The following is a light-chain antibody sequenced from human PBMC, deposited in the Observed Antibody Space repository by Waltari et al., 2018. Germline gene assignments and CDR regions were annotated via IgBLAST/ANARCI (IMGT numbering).Light chain of an antibody. CDR3: QQHNTYPLT. J-gene: IGKJ4*01. CDR1: QSITL. V-gene: IGKV1-5*03. CDR2: KAS. Sequence: DIQMTQSPSTLSASVGDRVIIACRASQSITLLAWYQQKAGEAPKLLTYKASNLQSGVPSRFSGTGSGTEFTLTISSLQPEDVATYYCQQHNTYPLTFGGGTRVE.